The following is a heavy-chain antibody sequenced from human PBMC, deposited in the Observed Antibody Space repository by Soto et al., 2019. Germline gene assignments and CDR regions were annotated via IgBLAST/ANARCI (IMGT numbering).Heavy chain of an antibody. CDR2: ITSSSSLI. J-gene: IGHJ4*02. Sequence: EVQLVESGGGLVRPGGSLRLSCAASGFGFSTESMHWVRQAPGKAPEWVSSITSSSSLIYDADSVKGRFTISRDNAKNSLDLKMNSLSADDTAVYYCAVGDCWSPFYYWGQGVLVSVSS. CDR3: AVGDCWSPFYY. CDR1: GFGFSTES. V-gene: IGHV3-21*01. D-gene: IGHD3-3*01.